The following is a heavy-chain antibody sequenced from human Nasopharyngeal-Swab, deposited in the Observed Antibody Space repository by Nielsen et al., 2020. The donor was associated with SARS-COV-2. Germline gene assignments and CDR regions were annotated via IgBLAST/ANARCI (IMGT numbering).Heavy chain of an antibody. Sequence: ASVNVSCKASRYTFTGHYMHWVRQAPGQALEWMGRINPNSGNTGYAQKFQGRVTMTRNTSISTAYMELSSLRSEDTAVYYCARGYSGYDHTSLFFDYWGKGTLVTVSS. J-gene: IGHJ4*02. CDR2: INPNSGNT. V-gene: IGHV1-8*02. CDR3: ARGYSGYDHTSLFFDY. CDR1: RYTFTGHY. D-gene: IGHD5-12*01.